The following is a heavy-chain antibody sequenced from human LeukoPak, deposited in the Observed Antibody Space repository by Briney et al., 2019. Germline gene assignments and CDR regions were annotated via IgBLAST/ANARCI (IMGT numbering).Heavy chain of an antibody. D-gene: IGHD3-22*01. J-gene: IGHJ4*02. CDR3: ARETTYYYDSSGYYYGY. Sequence: GASVKVSCKASGYTFTGYYMHWVRQAPGQGLEWMGWINPNSGGTNYAQKFQGRVTMTRDTSISTAYVELSRLTSDDTAVYYCARETTYYYDSSGYYYGYWGQGTLVTVSS. CDR2: INPNSGGT. CDR1: GYTFTGYY. V-gene: IGHV1-2*02.